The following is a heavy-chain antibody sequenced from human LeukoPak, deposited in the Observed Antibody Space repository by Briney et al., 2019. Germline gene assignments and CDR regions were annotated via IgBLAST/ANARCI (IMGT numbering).Heavy chain of an antibody. CDR2: IYHSGST. J-gene: IGHJ4*02. D-gene: IGHD3-9*01. CDR3: ARDHRFYDILTGYYQAYYFDY. CDR1: GYSISSGYY. V-gene: IGHV4-38-2*02. Sequence: SETLPLTCTVSGYSISSGYYWGWIRRPPGKGLEWIGSIYHSGSTYYNPSLKSRVTISVDTSKNQFSLKLSSVTAADTAVYYCARDHRFYDILTGYYQAYYFDYWGQGTLVTVSS.